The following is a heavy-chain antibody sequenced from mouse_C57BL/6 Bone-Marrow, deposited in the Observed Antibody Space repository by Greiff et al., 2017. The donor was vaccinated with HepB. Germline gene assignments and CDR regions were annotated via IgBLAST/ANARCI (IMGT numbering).Heavy chain of an antibody. Sequence: EVQLVESGPELVKPGASVKMSCKASGYTFTDYNMHWVKQSHGKSLEWIGYINPNNGGTSYNQKFKGKATLTVNKSSSTAYMELRSLTSEDSAVYYCARRGIYYGYDTFYYAMDYWGQGTSVTVSS. CDR1: GYTFTDYN. CDR2: INPNNGGT. D-gene: IGHD2-2*01. V-gene: IGHV1-22*01. J-gene: IGHJ4*01. CDR3: ARRGIYYGYDTFYYAMDY.